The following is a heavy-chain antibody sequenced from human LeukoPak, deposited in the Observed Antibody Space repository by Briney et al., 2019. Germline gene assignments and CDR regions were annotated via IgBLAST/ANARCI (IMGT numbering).Heavy chain of an antibody. J-gene: IGHJ3*02. CDR1: GFTFSSYA. CDR3: AKDIEATDAFDI. D-gene: IGHD2-15*01. Sequence: GGSLRLSCAASGFTFSSYAMSWVRQAPGKGLEWVSAISGSGGSTYYADSVKGRFTISRDNSKNTLYLQMTSLRAEDTAVYYCAKDIEATDAFDIWGQGTVVTVSS. CDR2: ISGSGGST. V-gene: IGHV3-23*01.